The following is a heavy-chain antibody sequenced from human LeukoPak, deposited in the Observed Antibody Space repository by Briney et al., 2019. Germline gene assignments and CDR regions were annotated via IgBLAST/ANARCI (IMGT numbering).Heavy chain of an antibody. CDR1: GFTFSTYV. CDR3: ANWIGSSSRDY. CDR2: INSNGDEI. D-gene: IGHD6-6*01. Sequence: PGWSLRLSYAASGFTFSTYVMTWVRQAPGKGVEWVSGINSNGDEIYYADSVRGRFTISRDNSNKALYLQMDSLRAEDTAVYYCANWIGSSSRDYWGQGTLVTVSS. V-gene: IGHV3-23*01. J-gene: IGHJ4*02.